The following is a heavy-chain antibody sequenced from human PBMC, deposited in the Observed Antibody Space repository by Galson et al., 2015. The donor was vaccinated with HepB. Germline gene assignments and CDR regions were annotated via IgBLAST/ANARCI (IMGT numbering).Heavy chain of an antibody. CDR2: ISSSSSTI. D-gene: IGHD3-10*01. CDR1: GFTFSTYS. Sequence: SLRLSCAASGFTFSTYSMNWVRQAPGKGLEWVSYISSSSSTIYYADSVKGRFTISRDNAKNSLYLQMNSLRAEDTAVYYCARDYAPNFYYYDSGSPFDYWGQGTLVTVSS. J-gene: IGHJ4*02. CDR3: ARDYAPNFYYYDSGSPFDY. V-gene: IGHV3-48*04.